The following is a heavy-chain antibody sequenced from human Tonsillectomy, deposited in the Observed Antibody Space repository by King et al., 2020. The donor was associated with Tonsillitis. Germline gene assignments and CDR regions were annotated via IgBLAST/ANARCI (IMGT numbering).Heavy chain of an antibody. Sequence: VQLQESGPGLVKPSGTLSLTCAVSGGSISSSNWWGWVRQPPGKGLEWIGEIYHSGSTNYNPSLKSRVTISVDKSKNQFSLKLSSVTAADTAVYYCASQKTGTTGGRWFDPWGQGTLVTVSS. CDR1: GGSISSSNW. V-gene: IGHV4-4*02. J-gene: IGHJ5*02. CDR3: ASQKTGTTGGRWFDP. D-gene: IGHD1-7*01. CDR2: IYHSGST.